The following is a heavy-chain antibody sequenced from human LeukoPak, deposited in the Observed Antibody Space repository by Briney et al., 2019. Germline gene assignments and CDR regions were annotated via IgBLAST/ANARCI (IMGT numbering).Heavy chain of an antibody. CDR2: IYYSGSA. J-gene: IGHJ4*02. CDR1: GGSISSGDYY. CDR3: ARAIASSGSRLFDY. Sequence: PSETLSLTCTVSGGSISSGDYYWSWIRRPPGKGLEWIAYIYYSGSAFYNPSLKSRVTISQDTSKNQFSLKLSSLTAADTAVYYCARAIASSGSRLFDYWGQGTLVTVSS. V-gene: IGHV4-30-4*01. D-gene: IGHD3-10*01.